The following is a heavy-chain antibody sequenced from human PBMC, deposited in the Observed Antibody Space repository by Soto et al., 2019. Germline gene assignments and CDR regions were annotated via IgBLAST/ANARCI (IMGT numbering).Heavy chain of an antibody. Sequence: EVQLVESGGGLVQPGGSLRLSCAASGFTFSVSWMDWVRQAPGKGPEWVANIKQDGSEKNYVDCVKGRFTSSIDNAKNSLYLQVNSLRVEDTAVYYCAGHGRYGWGQGTKVIVCS. CDR1: GFTFSVSW. CDR3: AGHGRYG. V-gene: IGHV3-7*01. J-gene: IGHJ6*02. CDR2: IKQDGSEK.